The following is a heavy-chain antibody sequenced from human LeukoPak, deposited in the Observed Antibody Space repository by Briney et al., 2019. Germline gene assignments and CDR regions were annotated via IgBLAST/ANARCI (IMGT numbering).Heavy chain of an antibody. CDR3: ARDGYCSGGSCFDAFDI. V-gene: IGHV4-59*01. D-gene: IGHD2-15*01. CDR1: GGSISSYY. J-gene: IGHJ3*02. CDR2: IYYSGST. Sequence: SKTLSLTCTVSGGSISSYYWSWIRQPPGKGLEWIGYIYYSGSTNYNPSLKSRDTISVDTSKNQFSLKLSSVTAANTAVYYCARDGYCSGGSCFDAFDIWGQGTMVTVSS.